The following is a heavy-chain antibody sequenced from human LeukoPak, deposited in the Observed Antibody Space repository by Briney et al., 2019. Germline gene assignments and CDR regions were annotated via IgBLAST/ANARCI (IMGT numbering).Heavy chain of an antibody. J-gene: IGHJ4*02. CDR2: INSDGSST. D-gene: IGHD4-17*01. Sequence: GGSLRLSCAASGFTFSSYWMHWVRQAPGKGLVWVSRINSDGSSTSYADFVKGRFTISRDNAKNTLYLQMNSLRAEDTAVYYCARARYYGDSCVDYWGQGTLVTVSS. CDR1: GFTFSSYW. CDR3: ARARYYGDSCVDY. V-gene: IGHV3-74*01.